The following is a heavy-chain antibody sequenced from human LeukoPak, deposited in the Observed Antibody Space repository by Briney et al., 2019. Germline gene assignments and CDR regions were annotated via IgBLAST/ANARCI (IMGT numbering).Heavy chain of an antibody. V-gene: IGHV3-30*18. J-gene: IGHJ4*02. Sequence: GRSLRLSCAASGFTFSTYGMHCVRQAPGKGLEWAAVITFDGSNKYYADSVKGRFTISRDNSKNTLYLQMKSLRAENTALNYCAKGWSGESFGAQSDYWGQGTLVTVSS. CDR1: GFTFSTYG. D-gene: IGHD3-10*01. CDR2: ITFDGSNK. CDR3: AKGWSGESFGAQSDY.